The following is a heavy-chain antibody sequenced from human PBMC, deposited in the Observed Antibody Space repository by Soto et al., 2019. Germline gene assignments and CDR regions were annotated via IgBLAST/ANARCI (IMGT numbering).Heavy chain of an antibody. D-gene: IGHD2-15*01. CDR3: AREVVVAATPRGYFDY. CDR2: IYYSGST. Sequence: PSETLSLTCTVSGGSISSGGYYWSWIRQHPGKGLEWIGYIYYSGSTHYNPSLKSRVTISVDTSKNQFSLKLSSVTAADTAVYYCAREVVVAATPRGYFDYWGQGTLVTVSS. V-gene: IGHV4-31*03. CDR1: GGSISSGGYY. J-gene: IGHJ4*02.